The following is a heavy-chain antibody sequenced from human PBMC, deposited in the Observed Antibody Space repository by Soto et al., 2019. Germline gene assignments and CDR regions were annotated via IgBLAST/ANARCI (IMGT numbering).Heavy chain of an antibody. V-gene: IGHV4-39*01. D-gene: IGHD1-26*01. J-gene: IGHJ5*02. Sequence: PSETLSLTCTVSGGSISSSSYYWGWIRQPPGKGLEWIGSIYYSGSTYYNPSLKSRVTISVDTSKNQFSLKLSSVTAADTAVYYCAAVGWERRWGPWGQGTLVTVSS. CDR1: GGSISSSSYY. CDR2: IYYSGST. CDR3: AAVGWERRWGP.